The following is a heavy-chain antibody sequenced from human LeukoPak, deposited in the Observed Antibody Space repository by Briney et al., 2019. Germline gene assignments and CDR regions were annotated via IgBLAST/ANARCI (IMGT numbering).Heavy chain of an antibody. J-gene: IGHJ4*02. Sequence: PSETLSLTCTVSGGSISSYYWSWIRQPPGKGLEWIGYIYYSGSTNYNPSLKSRVTISVDTSKNQFSLKLSSVTAADTAVYYCARGWPSITIFHWGQGTLVTVSS. D-gene: IGHD3-9*01. CDR3: ARGWPSITIFH. CDR1: GGSISSYY. CDR2: IYYSGST. V-gene: IGHV4-59*01.